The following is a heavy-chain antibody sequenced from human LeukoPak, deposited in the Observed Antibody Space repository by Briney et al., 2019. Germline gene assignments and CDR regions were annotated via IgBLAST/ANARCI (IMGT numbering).Heavy chain of an antibody. CDR3: AGGGLTDYYDSSGTFDY. CDR1: GGSISSGGYY. V-gene: IGHV4-31*03. J-gene: IGHJ4*02. D-gene: IGHD3-22*01. Sequence: SETLSLTCTVSGGSISSGGYYWSWIRQHPGKGLEWIGYIYYSGSTYYNPSLKSRVTISVYTSKNQFSLKLSSVTAADTAVYYCAGGGLTDYYDSSGTFDYWGQGTLVTVSS. CDR2: IYYSGST.